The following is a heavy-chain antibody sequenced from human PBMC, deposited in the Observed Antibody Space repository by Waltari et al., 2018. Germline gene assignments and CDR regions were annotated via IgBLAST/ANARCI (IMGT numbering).Heavy chain of an antibody. J-gene: IGHJ4*02. CDR2: IRSRTKGDAT. Sequence: EVQLVESGGALVQPGGSLKLSYAASGLIFSDYAMHWVRQASGKGREWVGRIRSRTKGDATAYAEAVQGRFTISRDDSKNTAYLEMNSLKTDDTAVYYCIRPFEMGIDWGQGTLVTVSS. V-gene: IGHV3-73*01. D-gene: IGHD7-27*01. CDR1: GLIFSDYA. CDR3: IRPFEMGID.